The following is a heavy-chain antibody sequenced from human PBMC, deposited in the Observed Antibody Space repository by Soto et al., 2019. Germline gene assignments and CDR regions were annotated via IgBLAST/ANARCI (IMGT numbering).Heavy chain of an antibody. CDR3: ARAYSDAFDI. Sequence: GGSLRLSCAASGFTFSSYGMHWVRQAPGKGLEWVAVIWYDGSNKYYAGSVKGRFTISRDNSKNTLYLQIDGLRAEDTAVYYCARAYSDAFDIWGQGTMVTVSS. D-gene: IGHD2-15*01. CDR2: IWYDGSNK. V-gene: IGHV3-33*01. CDR1: GFTFSSYG. J-gene: IGHJ3*02.